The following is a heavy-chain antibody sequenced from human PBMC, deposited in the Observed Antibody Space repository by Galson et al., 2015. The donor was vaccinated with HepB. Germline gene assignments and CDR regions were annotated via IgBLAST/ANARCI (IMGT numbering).Heavy chain of an antibody. Sequence: SVKVSCKASGSTFTSYGISWVRQAPGQGLEWMGWISAYNGNTNYAQKLQGRVTMTTDTSPSTAYMELRSLRSDDTAVYYCARGMRDCSSTSCYGGAWFDPWGQGTLVTVSS. J-gene: IGHJ5*02. CDR1: GSTFTSYG. CDR2: ISAYNGNT. V-gene: IGHV1-18*01. CDR3: ARGMRDCSSTSCYGGAWFDP. D-gene: IGHD2-2*01.